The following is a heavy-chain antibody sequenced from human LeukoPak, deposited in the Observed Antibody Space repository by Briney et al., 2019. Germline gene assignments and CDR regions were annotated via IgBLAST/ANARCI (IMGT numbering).Heavy chain of an antibody. CDR1: GGTFSSYA. CDR3: ATGPRYYDVWSGFDY. CDR2: IIPILGIA. J-gene: IGHJ4*02. D-gene: IGHD3-3*01. Sequence: ASVKVSFKASGGTFSSYAISWVRQAPGQGLEWMGRIIPILGIANYAQKFQGRVTITADKSTSTAYMELSSLRSEDTAVYYCATGPRYYDVWSGFDYWGQGTLVTVSS. V-gene: IGHV1-69*04.